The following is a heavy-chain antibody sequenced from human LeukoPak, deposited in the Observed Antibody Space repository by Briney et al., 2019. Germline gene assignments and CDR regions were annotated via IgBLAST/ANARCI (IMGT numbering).Heavy chain of an antibody. D-gene: IGHD6-19*01. J-gene: IGHJ4*02. Sequence: GGSLRLSCAASGFAFNNYAMTWVRQAPGKGLEWVAGVSYDGRNEFHADSVKGRFTISKDNSKNTLYLQMSSLRAEDTAVYYCAREFAGLAVAGSPKRYFDYWGQGTLVTVSS. CDR1: GFAFNNYA. CDR2: VSYDGRNE. CDR3: AREFAGLAVAGSPKRYFDY. V-gene: IGHV3-30*04.